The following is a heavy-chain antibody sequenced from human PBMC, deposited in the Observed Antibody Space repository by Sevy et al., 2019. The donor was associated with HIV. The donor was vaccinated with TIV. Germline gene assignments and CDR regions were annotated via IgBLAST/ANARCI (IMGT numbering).Heavy chain of an antibody. D-gene: IGHD2-15*01. Sequence: GGSLRLSCAASGFTFSSYSMNWVRQAPGKGLEWVSYISSSSSTIYYADSVKGRFTISRDNAKNSLYLQMNSLRDEDTAVYYCASTKLLLHPYFDYWGQGTLVTVSS. V-gene: IGHV3-48*02. CDR1: GFTFSSYS. CDR3: ASTKLLLHPYFDY. J-gene: IGHJ4*02. CDR2: ISSSSSTI.